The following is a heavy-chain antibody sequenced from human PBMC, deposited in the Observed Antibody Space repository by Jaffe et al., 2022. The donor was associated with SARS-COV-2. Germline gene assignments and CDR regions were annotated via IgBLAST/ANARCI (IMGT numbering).Heavy chain of an antibody. CDR3: ARSEQQLVQGVGYYFDY. J-gene: IGHJ4*02. CDR2: IYYSGST. Sequence: QLQLQESGPGLVKPSETLSLTCTVSGGSISSSSYYWGWIRQPPGKGLEWIGSIYYSGSTYYNPSLKSRVTISVDTSKNQFSLKLSSVTAADTAVYYCARSEQQLVQGVGYYFDYWGQGTLVTVSS. CDR1: GGSISSSSYY. D-gene: IGHD6-13*01. V-gene: IGHV4-39*01.